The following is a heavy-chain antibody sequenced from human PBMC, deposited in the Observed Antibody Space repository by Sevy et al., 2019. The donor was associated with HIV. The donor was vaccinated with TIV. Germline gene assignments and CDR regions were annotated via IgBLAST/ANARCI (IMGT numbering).Heavy chain of an antibody. V-gene: IGHV4-38-2*02. D-gene: IGHD3-10*01. Sequence: SETLSLTCAVSGYSINSGYYWGWIRQPPGKGLEWIGSIYHSGSTYYNPSLKSRVTISVDTSKNQFSLKLSSVTAADTAVYYCAGDTSTYSYGSGSKIFDPSGQGTLVTVSS. CDR2: IYHSGST. CDR3: AGDTSTYSYGSGSKIFDP. J-gene: IGHJ5*02. CDR1: GYSINSGYY.